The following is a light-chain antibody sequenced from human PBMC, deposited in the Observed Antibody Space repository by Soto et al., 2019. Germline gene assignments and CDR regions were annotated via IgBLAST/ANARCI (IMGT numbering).Light chain of an antibody. CDR1: QSVSSSY. J-gene: IGKJ5*01. CDR2: GAS. CDR3: QQYGSSPT. Sequence: IELTQLPVTLASSPEERAADSCWASQSVSSSYLAWYQQKPGQAPRLLIYGASSRATGIPDRFSGSGSGTDFTLTISRLEPEDFAVYYCQQYGSSPTFGQGTRLEIK. V-gene: IGKV3-20*01.